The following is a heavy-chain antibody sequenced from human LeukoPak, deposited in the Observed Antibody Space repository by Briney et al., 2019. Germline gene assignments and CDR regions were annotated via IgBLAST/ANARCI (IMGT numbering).Heavy chain of an antibody. V-gene: IGHV3-7*01. CDR3: ASSTRADDY. J-gene: IGHJ4*02. CDR2: IKQDGSEK. Sequence: GGSLRLSCAASGFTFSSYAMSWVRQAPGKGLEWVANIKQDGSEKYYVDSVKGRFTISRDNAKNSLYLQMNSLRAEDTAVYYCASSTRADDYWGQGTLVTVSS. CDR1: GFTFSSYA.